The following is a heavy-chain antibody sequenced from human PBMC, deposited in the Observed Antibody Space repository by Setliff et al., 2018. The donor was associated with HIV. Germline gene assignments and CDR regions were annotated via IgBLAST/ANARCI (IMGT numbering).Heavy chain of an antibody. CDR2: IYYSGSA. CDR1: GGSINSGYF. D-gene: IGHD3-22*01. CDR3: ARERATSGLRYLFDS. J-gene: IGHJ4*02. V-gene: IGHV4-31*11. Sequence: PSETLSLTCAVSGGSINSGYFWNWIRQRPGKGPECIGYIYYSGSAYYSPSLKSRVIISVDTSKNQFSLNLTSVTAADTAVYYCARERATSGLRYLFDSWGQGILVTVS.